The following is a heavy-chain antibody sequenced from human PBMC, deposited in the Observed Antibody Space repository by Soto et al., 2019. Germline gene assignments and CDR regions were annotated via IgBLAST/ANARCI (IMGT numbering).Heavy chain of an antibody. V-gene: IGHV3-23*01. CDR3: AKDLSGDYTDDPFVY. CDR1: GFNFMTFA. D-gene: IGHD3-10*02. CDR2: ISDSGYDT. J-gene: IGHJ4*02. Sequence: EVQLLESGGGLVQPGGSLRLSCAASGFNFMTFAMSWVRLAPGKGLEWVSAISDSGYDTQYADSVQGRFTISRDNSKNTVFLVMNSLRAEDSAIYYCAKDLSGDYTDDPFVYWGQGTLVTVSS.